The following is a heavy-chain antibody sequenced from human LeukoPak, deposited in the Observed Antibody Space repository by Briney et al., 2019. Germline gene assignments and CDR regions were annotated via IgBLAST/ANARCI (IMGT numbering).Heavy chain of an antibody. CDR3: AKDTDGSGSYYYFDY. V-gene: IGHV3-48*03. Sequence: GGSLRLSCAASGFTFSSYEMNWVRQAPGKGLEWVSYISSSGSTTHYADSVKGRFTISRDNAKNSLYLQMNSLRAEDTALYYCAKDTDGSGSYYYFDYWGQGTLVTVSS. CDR1: GFTFSSYE. J-gene: IGHJ4*02. CDR2: ISSSGSTT. D-gene: IGHD3-10*01.